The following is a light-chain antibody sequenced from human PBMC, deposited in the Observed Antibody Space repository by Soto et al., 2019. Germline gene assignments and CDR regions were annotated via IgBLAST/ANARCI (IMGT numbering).Light chain of an antibody. CDR3: CSYAGSSTVV. V-gene: IGLV2-23*01. Sequence: QSVLTQPASVSGSPGQSITISCTGTSSDVGSYNLVSWYQQHPGKAPKLRIYEGSKRPSGVSNRFSVSKSGNTASLTISGLQAEDEADYYCCSYAGSSTVVFGGGTKLTVL. CDR2: EGS. CDR1: SSDVGSYNL. J-gene: IGLJ2*01.